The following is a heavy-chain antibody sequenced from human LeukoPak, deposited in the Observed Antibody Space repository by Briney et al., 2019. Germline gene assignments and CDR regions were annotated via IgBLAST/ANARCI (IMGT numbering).Heavy chain of an antibody. V-gene: IGHV4-61*02. CDR3: ARDLYYDSSGTDMDV. D-gene: IGHD3-22*01. CDR1: GGSISSGSYY. Sequence: SETLSLTCTVSGGSISSGSYYWSWIRQPAGKGLEWIGRIYTSGSTNYNPSLKSRVTMSVDTSKNQFSLKLSSVTAADTAVYYCARDLYYDSSGTDMDVWGKGTTVTIPS. J-gene: IGHJ6*03. CDR2: IYTSGST.